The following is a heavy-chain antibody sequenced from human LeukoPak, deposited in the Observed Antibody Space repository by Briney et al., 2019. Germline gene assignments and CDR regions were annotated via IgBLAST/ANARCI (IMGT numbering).Heavy chain of an antibody. CDR3: ARGRYYYYYMDV. J-gene: IGHJ6*03. CDR2: MNPNSGNT. V-gene: IGHV1-8*01. CDR1: GYTFTSYD. Sequence: ASVKVSCKASGYTFTSYDINWVRQATGQGLEWMGWMNPNSGNTGYAQKFQGRVTMTRNTSIGTAYMELSSLRSEDTAVYYCARGRYYYYYMDVWGKGTTVTVSS.